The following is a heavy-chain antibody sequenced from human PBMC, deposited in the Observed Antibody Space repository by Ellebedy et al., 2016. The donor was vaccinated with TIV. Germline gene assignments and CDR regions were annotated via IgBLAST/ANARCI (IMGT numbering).Heavy chain of an antibody. CDR2: ISAYNGNT. D-gene: IGHD3-9*01. J-gene: IGHJ4*02. CDR3: ARAPQYYDILTGPWVDY. CDR1: GYTFTSYG. Sequence: ASVKVSXXASGYTFTSYGISWVRQAPGQGLVWMGWISAYNGNTNYAQKLQGRVTMTTDTSTSTAYMELRSLRSDDTAVYSCARAPQYYDILTGPWVDYWGQGTLVTVSS. V-gene: IGHV1-18*01.